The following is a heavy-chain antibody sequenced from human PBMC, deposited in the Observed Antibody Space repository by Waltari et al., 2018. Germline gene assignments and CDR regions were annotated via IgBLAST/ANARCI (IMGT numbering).Heavy chain of an antibody. CDR3: TTLDAPWGG. Sequence: EVQMVESGGGSVKPGDSLRLSCVASGFGFTAAWLTWVRQAPGKGCEWVGRIKSQKDGGTTDFAASVRGRFSISRDDSQNMVFLQMNSLRVEDTALYYCTTLDAPWGGWGHGTLVTVSS. CDR2: IKSQKDGGTT. V-gene: IGHV3-15*01. D-gene: IGHD7-27*01. CDR1: GFGFTAAW. J-gene: IGHJ4*01.